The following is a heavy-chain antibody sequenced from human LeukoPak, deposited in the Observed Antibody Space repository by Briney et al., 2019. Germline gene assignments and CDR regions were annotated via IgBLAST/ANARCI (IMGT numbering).Heavy chain of an antibody. Sequence: ASVKVSCKASGGTFSSYAISWVRQAPGQGLEWMGGIIPIFGTANYAQKFQGRVTITTDESTSTAYMELSSLRSEDTAVYYCARGHYYDSSGYYYYNWFDPWGPGTLVTVSS. D-gene: IGHD3-22*01. CDR1: GGTFSSYA. V-gene: IGHV1-69*05. CDR2: IIPIFGTA. J-gene: IGHJ5*02. CDR3: ARGHYYDSSGYYYYNWFDP.